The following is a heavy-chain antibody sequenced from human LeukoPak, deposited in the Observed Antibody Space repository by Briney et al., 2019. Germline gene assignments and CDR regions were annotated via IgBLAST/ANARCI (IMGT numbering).Heavy chain of an antibody. CDR2: IYYSGST. CDR3: ARGGTLRTFDY. J-gene: IGHJ4*02. D-gene: IGHD3-16*01. V-gene: IGHV4-39*01. Sequence: PSETLSLTCTVSGDSISSSTYYSGWIRQPPGKGLKWIGTIYYSGSTYYNPSLKSRVTISVDTSKNQFSLKLSSVTAADTAVYFCARGGTLRTFDYWGQGTLVTVSS. CDR1: GDSISSSTYY.